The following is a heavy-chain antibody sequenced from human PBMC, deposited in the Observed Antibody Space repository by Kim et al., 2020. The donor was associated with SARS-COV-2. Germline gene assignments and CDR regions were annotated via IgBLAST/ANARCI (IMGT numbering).Heavy chain of an antibody. CDR1: GFTFSSYG. V-gene: IGHV3-33*06. J-gene: IGHJ4*02. Sequence: GGSLRLSCAASGFTFSSYGMHWVRQAPGKGLEWVAVIWYDGSNKYYADSVKGRFTISRDNSKNTLYLQMNSLRAEDTAVYYCAKEYCSGGSCYSYFDYWGQGTLVTVSS. CDR3: AKEYCSGGSCYSYFDY. D-gene: IGHD2-15*01. CDR2: IWYDGSNK.